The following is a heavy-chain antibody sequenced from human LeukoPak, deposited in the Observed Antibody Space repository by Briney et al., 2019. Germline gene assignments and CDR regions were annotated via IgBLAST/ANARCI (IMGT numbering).Heavy chain of an antibody. V-gene: IGHV3-74*01. CDR2: INSDGSST. CDR1: GFTFSSYW. CDR3: AREHYSSSCPVY. D-gene: IGHD6-13*01. Sequence: GGSLRLSCAASGFTFSSYWMHWVRQAPGKGLVWVSRINSDGSSTNYADSVKSRFTISRDNAKNTLYLQMNSLRAEDTAVYYCAREHYSSSCPVYWGQGTLVTVSS. J-gene: IGHJ4*02.